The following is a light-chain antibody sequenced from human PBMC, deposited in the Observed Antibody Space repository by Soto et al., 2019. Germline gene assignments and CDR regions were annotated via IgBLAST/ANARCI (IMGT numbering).Light chain of an antibody. J-gene: IGKJ1*01. CDR1: QSVSSSY. Sequence: IELTQSPGTLSLSPGERATLSCRASQSVSSSYLAWYQQKPGQAPMLLIYGASSRTTGIPDRFSGSGSGTDFTLTISRQEPEDFAVYYCQQYGSSPLTFGQGTKVEIK. V-gene: IGKV3-20*01. CDR3: QQYGSSPLT. CDR2: GAS.